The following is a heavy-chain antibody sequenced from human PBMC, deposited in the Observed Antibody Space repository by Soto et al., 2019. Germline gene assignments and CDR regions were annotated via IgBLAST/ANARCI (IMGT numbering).Heavy chain of an antibody. J-gene: IGHJ3*01. D-gene: IGHD6-13*01. V-gene: IGHV3-30*18. Sequence: GGSLRLSCAASGFTFSSYGMHWVRQAPGKGLEWVAVISYDGSNKYYADSVKGRFTLSRDNSKNTLYLQMNSLRAEDTAVYYCAKDRGRCWRGDSFDCWGQGTMVTVSS. CDR2: ISYDGSNK. CDR3: AKDRGRCWRGDSFDC. CDR1: GFTFSSYG.